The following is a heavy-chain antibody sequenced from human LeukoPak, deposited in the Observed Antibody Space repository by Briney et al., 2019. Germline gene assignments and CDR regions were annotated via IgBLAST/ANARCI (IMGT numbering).Heavy chain of an antibody. CDR1: GFTFSSYS. V-gene: IGHV3-21*01. J-gene: IGHJ4*02. Sequence: PGGSLRLSCAASGFTFSSYSMNWVRQAPGKGLEWVSCITSSGYVYYADSVKGRFTISRDNAKNSLYLQMSSLRAEDTAVYYCATDVRWGQGTLVTVPS. CDR2: ITSSGYV. D-gene: IGHD6-6*01. CDR3: ATDVR.